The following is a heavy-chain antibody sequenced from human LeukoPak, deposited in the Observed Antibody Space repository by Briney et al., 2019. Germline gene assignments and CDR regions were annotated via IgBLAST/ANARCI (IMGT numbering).Heavy chain of an antibody. CDR2: IYYSGST. V-gene: IGHV4-39*01. Sequence: PSETLSLTCTVSGGSISSSSYYWGRIRQPPGKGLEWIGSIYYSGSTYYNPSLKSRVTISVDTSKNQFSLKLSSVTAADTAVYHCARLSRYGDYNGYYYMDVWGKGTTVTISS. D-gene: IGHD4-17*01. CDR1: GGSISSSSYY. CDR3: ARLSRYGDYNGYYYMDV. J-gene: IGHJ6*03.